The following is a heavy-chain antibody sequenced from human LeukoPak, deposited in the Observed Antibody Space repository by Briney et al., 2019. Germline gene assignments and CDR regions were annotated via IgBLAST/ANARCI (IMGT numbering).Heavy chain of an antibody. J-gene: IGHJ3*02. CDR1: RFTFNSYE. CDR2: LSSSGSTI. Sequence: GVSLTLSCAASRFTFNSYEMNWPRHAPGKGLECVSYLSSSGSTIYYTDSVKGRFTISRDNAKNSLYLQMNSLRAEDTAVYYCARVPTLGAAIKAFDIWGQGTMVTVSS. V-gene: IGHV3-48*03. D-gene: IGHD2-2*02. CDR3: ARVPTLGAAIKAFDI.